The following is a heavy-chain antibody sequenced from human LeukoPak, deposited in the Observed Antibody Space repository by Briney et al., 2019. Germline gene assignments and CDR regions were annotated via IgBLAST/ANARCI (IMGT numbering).Heavy chain of an antibody. CDR3: AKGKVRELDY. J-gene: IGHJ4*02. CDR2: ISGSGGST. D-gene: IGHD1-1*01. V-gene: IGHV3-23*01. Sequence: PGGSLRLSCAASGFTFSSYAMSWVRQAPGKGLERVSAISGSGGSTYYADFVKGRFTISRDNSKNTLYLQMNSLRAEDTAVYYCAKGKVRELDYWGQGTLVTVSS. CDR1: GFTFSSYA.